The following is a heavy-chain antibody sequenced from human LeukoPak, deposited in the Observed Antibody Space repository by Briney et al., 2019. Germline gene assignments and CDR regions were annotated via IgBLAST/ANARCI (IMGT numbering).Heavy chain of an antibody. CDR3: ARGNWGSGY. J-gene: IGHJ4*02. Sequence: SETLSLTCTVSGGSISSYYWSWIRQPPGKGLEWIGYIYYSGSTNYNPSLKSRVTISVDTSKNQFSLKLSSVTAADTAVYYCARGNWGSGYWGQGTLVTVSS. V-gene: IGHV4-59*01. CDR1: GGSISSYY. CDR2: IYYSGST. D-gene: IGHD7-27*01.